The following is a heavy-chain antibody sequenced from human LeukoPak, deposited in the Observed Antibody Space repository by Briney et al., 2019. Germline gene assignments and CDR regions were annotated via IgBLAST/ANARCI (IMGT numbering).Heavy chain of an antibody. CDR3: ARFALKTPPTD. CDR1: GFTFSSYG. Sequence: GGSLRLSCAASGFTFSSYGMSWVRQAPGKGLEWVSSIGGRGCSAYYADSVKGRFTISRDNAKNSLFLQMNSLRAEDTAVYYCARFALKTPPTDWGQGTLVTVSS. CDR2: IGGRGCSA. J-gene: IGHJ4*02. V-gene: IGHV3-23*01.